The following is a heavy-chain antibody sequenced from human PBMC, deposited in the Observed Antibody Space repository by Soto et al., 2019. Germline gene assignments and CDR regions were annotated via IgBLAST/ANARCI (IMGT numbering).Heavy chain of an antibody. CDR2: IYYSGST. CDR3: ARARSLRRPWYSCL. Sequence: QVQLQESGPGLVQPSQTLSLTCTVSGGPISSGDYYWSWIRQPPGKGLEWIGYIYYSGSTYCNPSLKSRVTKSVDTPKSQFPMQRSSLTDADTAVYYCARARSLRRPWYSCLWGRGTLVPVSS. J-gene: IGHJ2*01. V-gene: IGHV4-30-4*01. CDR1: GGPISSGDYY. D-gene: IGHD6-13*01.